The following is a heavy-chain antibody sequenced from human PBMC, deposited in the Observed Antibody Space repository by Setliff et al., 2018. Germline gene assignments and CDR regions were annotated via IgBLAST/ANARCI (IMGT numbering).Heavy chain of an antibody. CDR1: GFTFSSYG. Sequence: GGSLRLSCAASGFTFSSYGMHWVRQAPGKGLEWVAVISYDGVKKYHADSVKGRFTISRDNSKNTLYLQMNSLRPEDTAVYYCARTCSGSGCYAGLESWGQGTPVTVSS. D-gene: IGHD2-15*01. J-gene: IGHJ4*02. V-gene: IGHV3-30*03. CDR3: ARTCSGSGCYAGLES. CDR2: ISYDGVKK.